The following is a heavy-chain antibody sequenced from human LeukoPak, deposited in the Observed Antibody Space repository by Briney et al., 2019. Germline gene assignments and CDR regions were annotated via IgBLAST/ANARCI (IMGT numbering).Heavy chain of an antibody. CDR2: INSDGSST. J-gene: IGHJ6*02. D-gene: IGHD2-8*01. CDR3: ARGSCTNGVCRRSYGMDV. CDR1: GFTFSAFW. Sequence: GGSLRLSCAASGFTFSAFWMHWVRQAPGKGLVWVSRINSDGSSTTYADSVKGRFTISRDNAKNTLYLQMNSLRAEDTAVYYCARGSCTNGVCRRSYGMDVWGQGTTVTVPS. V-gene: IGHV3-74*01.